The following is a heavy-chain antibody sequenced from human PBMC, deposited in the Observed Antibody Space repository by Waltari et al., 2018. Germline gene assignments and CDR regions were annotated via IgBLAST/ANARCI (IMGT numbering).Heavy chain of an antibody. Sequence: QVQLVQSGAEVKKPGASVKVSCKASGYTFTSYAMHWVRQAPGQRLEWMGWINEGNGKTKYSQRFQGRVTSTRDTSASTAYMELSSLRSEDTAVYYCARDLASHSAGRFDPWGQGTLVTVSS. J-gene: IGHJ5*02. V-gene: IGHV1-3*01. CDR3: ARDLASHSAGRFDP. D-gene: IGHD2-15*01. CDR1: GYTFTSYA. CDR2: INEGNGKT.